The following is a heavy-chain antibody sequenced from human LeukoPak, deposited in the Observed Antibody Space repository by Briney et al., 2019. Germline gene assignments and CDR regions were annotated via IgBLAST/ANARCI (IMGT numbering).Heavy chain of an antibody. Sequence: GGSLRLSCAASGFTFNTYGMHWVRQAPGKGLEWVAFIRYDGSNKYYSDSVKGRFTISRDNSKNTLYLQMNSLRAEDTAVYYCARRAGAHSHPYDYWGQGTLVTVSS. D-gene: IGHD4/OR15-4a*01. J-gene: IGHJ4*02. CDR2: IRYDGSNK. V-gene: IGHV3-33*08. CDR1: GFTFNTYG. CDR3: ARRAGAHSHPYDY.